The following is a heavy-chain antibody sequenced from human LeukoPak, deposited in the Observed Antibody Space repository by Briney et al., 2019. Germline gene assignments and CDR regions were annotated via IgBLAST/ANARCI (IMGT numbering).Heavy chain of an antibody. Sequence: SETLSLTCTVSGGSISSGDYYWSWIRQPPGKGLEWIGHIYYSGRTYYNPSLKSRVSILVDTPKNQFSLKLSSVTAADTAVYYCATCGDHTIDYWGQGILVTVSS. V-gene: IGHV4-30-4*01. J-gene: IGHJ4*02. CDR2: IYYSGRT. D-gene: IGHD4-17*01. CDR1: GGSISSGDYY. CDR3: ATCGDHTIDY.